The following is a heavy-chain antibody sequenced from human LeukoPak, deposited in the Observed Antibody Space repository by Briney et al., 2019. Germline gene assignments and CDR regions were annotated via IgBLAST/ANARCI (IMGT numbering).Heavy chain of an antibody. CDR3: ARLTYYYYYMDV. Sequence: PGGSLRLSCAASGFTVSSNYMSWVRQAPGKGLEWVSVIYSGGSTYYADSVKGRFTISRDNSKNTLYLQMNSLRAEDTAVYYCARLTYYYYYMDVWGKGTTVTVPS. CDR1: GFTVSSNY. V-gene: IGHV3-66*02. J-gene: IGHJ6*03. D-gene: IGHD3-16*01. CDR2: IYSGGST.